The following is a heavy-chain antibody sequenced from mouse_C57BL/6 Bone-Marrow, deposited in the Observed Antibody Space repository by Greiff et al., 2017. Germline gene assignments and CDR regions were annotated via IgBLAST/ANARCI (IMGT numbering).Heavy chain of an antibody. CDR2: IDPSDSYT. Sequence: QVQLQQPGAELVRPGTSVKLSCKASGYTFTSYWMHWVKQRPGQGLEWIGVIDPSDSYTNYNQKFKGKATLTVDTSSSTAYMQLSSLTSEDSAVYYCGRHYYGSRGYFDYWGQGTTLTVSS. CDR3: GRHYYGSRGYFDY. D-gene: IGHD1-1*01. V-gene: IGHV1-59*01. CDR1: GYTFTSYW. J-gene: IGHJ2*01.